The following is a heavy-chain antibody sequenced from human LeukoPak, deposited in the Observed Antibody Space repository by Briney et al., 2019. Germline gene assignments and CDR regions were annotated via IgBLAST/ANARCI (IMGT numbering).Heavy chain of an antibody. V-gene: IGHV4-59*01. J-gene: IGHJ6*03. Sequence: PSETLSLTCTVSGGSISSYYWSWIRQPPGKGLEWIGYIYYSGSTNYNPSLKSRVTISVDTSKNQFSLKLSSVTAADTAVYYCARAKYDFWSGYPLEDYYYYYMDVWGKGTTVTVSS. CDR1: GGSISSYY. CDR2: IYYSGST. CDR3: ARAKYDFWSGYPLEDYYYYYMDV. D-gene: IGHD3-3*01.